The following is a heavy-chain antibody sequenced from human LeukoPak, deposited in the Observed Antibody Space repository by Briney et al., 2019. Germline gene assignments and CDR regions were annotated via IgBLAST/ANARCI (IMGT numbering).Heavy chain of an antibody. V-gene: IGHV1-2*02. CDR1: GYTFTGYY. J-gene: IGHJ4*02. Sequence: GASVKVSCKASGYTFTGYYMHWVRQAPGQGLEWMGWINPNSGDTKYAQKFQGRVTMTRDTSISTAYMKLSRLRSDDTAVYYCATQRGSYLWGTDFDYWGQGTLVTVSS. CDR2: INPNSGDT. D-gene: IGHD3-16*01. CDR3: ATQRGSYLWGTDFDY.